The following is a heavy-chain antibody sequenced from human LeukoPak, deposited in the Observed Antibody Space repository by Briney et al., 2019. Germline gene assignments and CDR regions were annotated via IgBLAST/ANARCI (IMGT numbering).Heavy chain of an antibody. Sequence: SETLPLTCTVSGGSISSSSYYWGWIRQPPGKGLEWIGSIYYSGSTYYNPSLKSRVTISVDTSKNQFSLKLSSVTAADTAVYYCARRAPNYCSSTSCYNWYFDLWGRGTLVTVSS. J-gene: IGHJ2*01. V-gene: IGHV4-39*01. D-gene: IGHD2-2*02. CDR3: ARRAPNYCSSTSCYNWYFDL. CDR2: IYYSGST. CDR1: GGSISSSSYY.